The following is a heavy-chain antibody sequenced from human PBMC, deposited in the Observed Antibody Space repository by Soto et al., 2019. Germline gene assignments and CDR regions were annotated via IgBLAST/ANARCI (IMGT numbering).Heavy chain of an antibody. D-gene: IGHD3-16*01. V-gene: IGHV3-9*01. Sequence: EVQLVESGGGLVQPGRSLRLSCAASGFTFHDYAFHWVRQAPGKGLEWVSGISWNSNSIGYADSVKGRFTISRDNAKSSLYLQMNSLRAEDTALYYCARDIVITTFGGGHFEWWGQGTLVIVSS. CDR3: ARDIVITTFGGGHFEW. J-gene: IGHJ4*02. CDR2: ISWNSNSI. CDR1: GFTFHDYA.